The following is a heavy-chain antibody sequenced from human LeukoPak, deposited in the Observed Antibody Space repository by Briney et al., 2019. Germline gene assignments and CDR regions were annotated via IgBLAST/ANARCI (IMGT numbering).Heavy chain of an antibody. J-gene: IGHJ4*02. CDR2: IWYDGSNK. CDR1: GFTFSSYG. D-gene: IGHD1-26*01. Sequence: GGSLRLSCAAPGFTFSSYGMHWVRQAPGTGLEWVAVIWYDGSNKYYADSVKGRFTISRDNSKNTLYLQMNSLRAEDTAVYYCARDRRVGAIAYYFDYWGQGTLVTVSS. V-gene: IGHV3-33*01. CDR3: ARDRRVGAIAYYFDY.